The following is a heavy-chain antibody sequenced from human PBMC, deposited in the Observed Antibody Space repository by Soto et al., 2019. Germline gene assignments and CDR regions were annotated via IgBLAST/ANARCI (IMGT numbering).Heavy chain of an antibody. Sequence: XETLSLTCSVSGYFVTSSDYYWAWIRQPPGKGLEWIGSMFYSGLTYYNPSLKSRVTLSVDTSKNQFSVRLNSVTAADTAVYYCAPLSVSLSGPYGIHVWGQGTTVTVSS. V-gene: IGHV4-39*01. CDR3: APLSVSLSGPYGIHV. D-gene: IGHD2-15*01. CDR1: GYFVTSSDYY. CDR2: MFYSGLT. J-gene: IGHJ6*02.